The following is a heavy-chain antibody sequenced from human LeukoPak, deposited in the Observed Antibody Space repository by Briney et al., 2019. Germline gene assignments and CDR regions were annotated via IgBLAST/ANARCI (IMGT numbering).Heavy chain of an antibody. J-gene: IGHJ6*03. CDR1: GGSTSSTSDY. V-gene: IGHV4-39*01. Sequence: PSETLSLTCSVSGGSTSSTSDYWGWIRQPPGKGLEWIGSIYYSGSTDYNPSLKSRVTISVDTSKNQFSLKLSSVTAADTAVYYCARQAVTPARDMDVWGKGTTVTVSS. D-gene: IGHD4-17*01. CDR3: ARQAVTPARDMDV. CDR2: IYYSGST.